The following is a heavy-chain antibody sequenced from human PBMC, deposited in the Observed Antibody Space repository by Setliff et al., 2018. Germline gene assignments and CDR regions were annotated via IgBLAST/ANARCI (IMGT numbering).Heavy chain of an antibody. Sequence: ASVKVSCKTSGYNFITLGINWVRQAPGQGLEWVGWISPYSGKTDYAQKFQDRVIMTIDPSTTTAYMELKTLRSDDTAVYYCARGRGPDIVVTIPGDYRGQGTQVTVSS. V-gene: IGHV1-18*01. CDR2: ISPYSGKT. CDR3: ARGRGPDIVVTIPGDY. J-gene: IGHJ4*02. D-gene: IGHD2-15*01. CDR1: GYNFITLG.